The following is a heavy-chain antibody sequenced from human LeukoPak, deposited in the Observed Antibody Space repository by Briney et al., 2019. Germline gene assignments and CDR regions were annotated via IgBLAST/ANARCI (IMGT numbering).Heavy chain of an antibody. V-gene: IGHV3-48*02. D-gene: IGHD3-10*01. CDR2: IGIGSSTI. Sequence: GASLRPSYAATGFAFSSCSMNWVRLAPGKWLEWVPYIGIGSSTIYYADSVKGRFTISRDNAKNSLYLQINSLRDEDTAVYYCASPAHGSGSYFPFDYWGQGTLVIVYS. CDR1: GFAFSSCS. CDR3: ASPAHGSGSYFPFDY. J-gene: IGHJ4*02.